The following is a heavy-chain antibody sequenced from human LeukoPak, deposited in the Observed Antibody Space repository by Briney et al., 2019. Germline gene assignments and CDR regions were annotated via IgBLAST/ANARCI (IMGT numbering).Heavy chain of an antibody. V-gene: IGHV3-48*01. CDR3: ARGEGAFDI. Sequence: GGSLRLSCAASGFTFSSYSMNWVRQAPGKGLEWVSYISSSSSTIYYAVSVKGRFTISRDNAKNSLYLQMNSLRAEDTAVYYCARGEGAFDIWGQGTMVTVSS. CDR1: GFTFSSYS. CDR2: ISSSSSTI. J-gene: IGHJ3*02.